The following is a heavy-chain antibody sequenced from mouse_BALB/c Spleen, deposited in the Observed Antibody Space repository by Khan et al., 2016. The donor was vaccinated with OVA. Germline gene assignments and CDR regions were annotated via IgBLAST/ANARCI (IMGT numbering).Heavy chain of an antibody. CDR1: GFSLTDYG. CDR2: MWGGGTT. Sequence: VKLEESGPGLVAPSQNLSITCTVSGFSLTDYGVSWLRQPPGMGLEWLGVMWGGGTTYYNSALKSRLSISKDNSKSQVFLKMNSLQTDDTAMYYCAKGVWSYYVALDYWGQGASVTVSS. V-gene: IGHV2-6-5*01. J-gene: IGHJ4*01. CDR3: AKGVWSYYVALDY. D-gene: IGHD2-10*02.